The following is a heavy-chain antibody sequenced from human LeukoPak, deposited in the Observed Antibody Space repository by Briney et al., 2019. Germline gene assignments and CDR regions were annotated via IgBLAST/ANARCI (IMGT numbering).Heavy chain of an antibody. CDR1: GGSISSYY. V-gene: IGHV4-59*01. CDR2: IYYSGST. Sequence: SETLSLTCTVSGGSISSYYWSWIRQPPGKGLEWIGYIYYSGSTNYNPSLKSRVTISVDTSKSQFSLKLSSVTAADTAVYYCARQYYYGMDVWGQGTTVTVSS. J-gene: IGHJ6*02. CDR3: ARQYYYGMDV.